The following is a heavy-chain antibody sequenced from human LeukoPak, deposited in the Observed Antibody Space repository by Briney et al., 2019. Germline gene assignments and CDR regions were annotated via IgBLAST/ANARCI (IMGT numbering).Heavy chain of an antibody. CDR2: IYYSGST. J-gene: IGHJ5*02. D-gene: IGHD3-10*01. Sequence: SETLSLTCTVSGGSISSSSYYWGWIRQPPGKGLEWIGSIYYSGSTYYNPSLKSRVTISVDTSKNQFSLKLSSVTAADTAVYYCARHASRFRGLGGWFDPWGQGTLVTVSS. V-gene: IGHV4-39*01. CDR3: ARHASRFRGLGGWFDP. CDR1: GGSISSSSYY.